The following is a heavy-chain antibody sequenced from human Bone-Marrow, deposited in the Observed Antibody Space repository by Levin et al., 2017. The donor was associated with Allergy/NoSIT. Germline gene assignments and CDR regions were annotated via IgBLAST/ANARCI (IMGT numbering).Heavy chain of an antibody. CDR3: ARDMYSAWTMISFDY. CDR1: GFTFSSYS. Sequence: GGSLRLSCAASGFTFSSYSMNWVRQAPGKGLEWVSYISSTSSTIYYADSVKGRFAISRDNAKSSLYLQMNSLRAEDTAVYYCARDMYSAWTMISFDYWGQGTLVTASS. V-gene: IGHV3-48*04. D-gene: IGHD1-26*01. CDR2: ISSTSSTI. J-gene: IGHJ4*02.